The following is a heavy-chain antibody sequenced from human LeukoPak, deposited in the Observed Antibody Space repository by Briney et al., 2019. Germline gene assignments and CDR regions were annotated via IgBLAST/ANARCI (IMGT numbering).Heavy chain of an antibody. CDR3: AKDRGKTYYYDSSGYFDY. CDR2: ISSSGSTI. CDR1: GFTFSDYY. V-gene: IGHV3-11*04. D-gene: IGHD3-22*01. J-gene: IGHJ4*02. Sequence: GGSLRLSCAASGFTFSDYYMSWIRQAPGKGLEWVSYISSSGSTIYYADSVKGRFTISRDNSKNTLYLQMNSLRAEDTAVYYCAKDRGKTYYYDSSGYFDYWGQGTLVTVSS.